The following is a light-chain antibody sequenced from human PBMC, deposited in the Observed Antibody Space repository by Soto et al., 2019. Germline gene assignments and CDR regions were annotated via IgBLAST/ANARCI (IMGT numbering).Light chain of an antibody. CDR1: SSDVGNYNF. V-gene: IGLV2-14*01. J-gene: IGLJ2*01. CDR3: SSYTTSSTVL. CDR2: DVS. Sequence: QSVLTQPASVSGCPGQSITISCTGTSSDVGNYNFVSWYQQHPGEAPKLMIYDVSSRPSGVSNRFSGSKSGNTASLTISGLQAENEADYYCSSYTTSSTVLFGGGTKLTVL.